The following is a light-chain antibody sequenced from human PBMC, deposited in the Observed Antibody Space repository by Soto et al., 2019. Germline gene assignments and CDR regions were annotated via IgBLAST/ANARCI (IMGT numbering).Light chain of an antibody. CDR1: QSVGSY. J-gene: IGKJ2*01. CDR3: QQRSNFMYT. V-gene: IGKV3-11*01. Sequence: EVVLTQSPATLSLSPGERATLSCRASQSVGSYLAWYQQRPGQPPRLLIYDASNRATGIPARFSGSGSGTDFTLTISSLEPEEFAVYYCQQRSNFMYTFGQGTKLEIK. CDR2: DAS.